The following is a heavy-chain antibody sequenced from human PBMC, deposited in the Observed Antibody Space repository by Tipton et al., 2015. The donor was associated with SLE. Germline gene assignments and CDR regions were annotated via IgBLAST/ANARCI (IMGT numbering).Heavy chain of an antibody. V-gene: IGHV3-21*01. CDR1: GFTFSRYS. CDR2: ISSSGTYI. Sequence: SLRLSCAASGFTFSRYSMNWVRQAPGKGLEWVSSISSSGTYIYYADSVKGRFTISRDNAKNSLYLQMNSLRAEDTAVYYCAKDLDYSNYPYYFDYWGQGTLVTASS. D-gene: IGHD4-11*01. J-gene: IGHJ4*02. CDR3: AKDLDYSNYPYYFDY.